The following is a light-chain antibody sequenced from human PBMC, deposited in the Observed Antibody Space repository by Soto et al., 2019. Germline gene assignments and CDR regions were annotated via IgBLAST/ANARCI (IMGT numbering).Light chain of an antibody. CDR1: SSNIGSNY. V-gene: IGLV1-47*01. J-gene: IGLJ3*02. CDR3: AAWDDSLTV. Sequence: QSVLTQPPSASGTPGQRVTISCSGSSSNIGSNYVYWYQQLPGTAPKLLIYRNNQRPSGVPDRFSSSKSGTSASLAISGLRSEDEADYYCAAWDDSLTVFGGGTKLTVL. CDR2: RNN.